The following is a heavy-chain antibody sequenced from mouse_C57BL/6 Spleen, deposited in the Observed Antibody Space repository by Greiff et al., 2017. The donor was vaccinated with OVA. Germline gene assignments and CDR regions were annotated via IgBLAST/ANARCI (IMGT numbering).Heavy chain of an antibody. J-gene: IGHJ1*03. V-gene: IGHV1-69*01. Sequence: VQLQQPGAELVMPGASVKLSCKASGYTFTSYWMHWVKQRPGQGLEWIGEIDPSDSYTNYNQKFKGKSTLTVDKSSSTAYMQLSSLTSEDSAVYYCAYRYFDVWGTGTTVTVSS. CDR2: IDPSDSYT. CDR1: GYTFTSYW. CDR3: AYRYFDV.